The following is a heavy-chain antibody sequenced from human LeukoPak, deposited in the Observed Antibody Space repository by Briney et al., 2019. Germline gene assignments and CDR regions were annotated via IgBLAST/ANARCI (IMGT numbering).Heavy chain of an antibody. CDR1: GFTFSSYG. Sequence: GGTLRLSCAASGFTFSSYGMSWVRQAPGKGLEWVSAISGNGGSTYYGDSVKGRFTISRDNVKNTLHLQMSSLRAEDTAIYYCARDSNWNNGGFDYWGQGTLVTVSA. CDR2: ISGNGGST. CDR3: ARDSNWNNGGFDY. V-gene: IGHV3-23*01. D-gene: IGHD1/OR15-1a*01. J-gene: IGHJ4*02.